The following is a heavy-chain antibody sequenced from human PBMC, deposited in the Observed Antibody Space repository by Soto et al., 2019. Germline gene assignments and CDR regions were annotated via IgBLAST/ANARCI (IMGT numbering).Heavy chain of an antibody. CDR2: ISYDGSNK. V-gene: IGHV3-30*03. CDR3: AIQWLVNAFDI. J-gene: IGHJ3*02. Sequence: GGSLRLSCAASGFTFSSYGMHWVRQAPGKGLEWVAVISYDGSNKYYADSVKGRFTISRDNSKNTLYLQMNSLRAEDTAVYYCAIQWLVNAFDIWGQGTMVTVSS. CDR1: GFTFSSYG. D-gene: IGHD6-19*01.